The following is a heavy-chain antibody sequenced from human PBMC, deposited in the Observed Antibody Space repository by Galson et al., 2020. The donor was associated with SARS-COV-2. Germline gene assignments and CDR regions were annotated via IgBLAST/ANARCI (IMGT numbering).Heavy chain of an antibody. CDR1: GFTFSSYA. D-gene: IGHD3-16*01. Sequence: GGSLRLSCAASGFTFSSYAMSWVRQAPGKALEWVAGISGSGGNTYYPDSVKGRFAVSRDNSKNTLYLQMNSLRAEETAIYYCAKVLRSVTWYYDCAGSQCFFDYWGQGTLVTVSS. V-gene: IGHV3-23*01. CDR2: ISGSGGNT. J-gene: IGHJ4*02. CDR3: AKVLRSVTWYYDCAGSQCFFDY.